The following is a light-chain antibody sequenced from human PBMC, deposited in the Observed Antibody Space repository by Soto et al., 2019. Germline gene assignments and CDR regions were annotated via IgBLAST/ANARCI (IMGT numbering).Light chain of an antibody. V-gene: IGLV2-8*01. Sequence: QSVLTQPPSASGSPGQSVTISCTGSSSDVGGYNFVSWYQQHPSKAPKLMIYDVSERPSGVPDRFSGSKSGNTASLTVSGLQADDEADYYCSSYAGTNIPVVFGGGTKLTVL. CDR1: SSDVGGYNF. CDR2: DVS. J-gene: IGLJ2*01. CDR3: SSYAGTNIPVV.